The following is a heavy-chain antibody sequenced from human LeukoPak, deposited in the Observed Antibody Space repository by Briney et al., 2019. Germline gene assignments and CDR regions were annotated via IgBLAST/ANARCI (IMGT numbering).Heavy chain of an antibody. CDR2: IYYSGST. J-gene: IGHJ3*02. CDR1: GGSVSSGSYY. V-gene: IGHV4-61*01. D-gene: IGHD2-2*01. Sequence: SETLSLTCTVSGGSVSSGSYYWSWIRQPPGKGLEWIGYIYYSGSTNYNPSLKSRVTISVDTSKNQFSLKLSSVTAADTAVYYCARAIVVPAAPNQAAFVIWGQGTMVTVSS. CDR3: ARAIVVPAAPNQAAFVI.